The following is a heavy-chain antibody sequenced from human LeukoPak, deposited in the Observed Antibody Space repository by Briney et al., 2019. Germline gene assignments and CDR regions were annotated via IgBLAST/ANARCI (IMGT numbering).Heavy chain of an antibody. CDR2: IYYSGST. V-gene: IGHV4-59*01. Sequence: SETVSLTCTVSDDSISFYYWSWIRQTPGKGLEWIGYIYYSGSTNYNPSLKSRVTISVDTSQNQFSLKLSFVTAADTAVYYCARGGIDSFDYWGQGTLVTVSS. CDR1: DDSISFYY. J-gene: IGHJ4*02. D-gene: IGHD3-10*01. CDR3: ARGGIDSFDY.